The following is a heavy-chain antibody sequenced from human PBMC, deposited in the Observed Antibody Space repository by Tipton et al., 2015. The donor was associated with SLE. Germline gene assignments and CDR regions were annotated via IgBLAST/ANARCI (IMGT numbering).Heavy chain of an antibody. Sequence: SLRLSCAASGFTFSSYWMSWVRQAPGKGLEWVANIKQDGSEKYYVDSVKGRFTISRDNAKNSLYLQMNSLRAEDTAVYYCASAFDSRNPFDYWGQGTLVTVSS. CDR1: GFTFSSYW. D-gene: IGHD6-13*01. V-gene: IGHV3-7*01. J-gene: IGHJ4*02. CDR2: IKQDGSEK. CDR3: ASAFDSRNPFDY.